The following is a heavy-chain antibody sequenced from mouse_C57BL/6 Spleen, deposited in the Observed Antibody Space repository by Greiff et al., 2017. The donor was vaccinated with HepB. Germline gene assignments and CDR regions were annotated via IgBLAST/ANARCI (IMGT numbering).Heavy chain of an antibody. Sequence: EVHLVESGPELVKPGASVKISCKASGYSFTGYYMNWVKQSPEKSLEWIGEINPSTGGTTYNQKFKAKATLTVDKSSSTAYMQLKSLTSEDSAVYYCASNYYGSSLLWYFDVWGTGTTVTVSS. V-gene: IGHV1-42*01. CDR3: ASNYYGSSLLWYFDV. CDR1: GYSFTGYY. J-gene: IGHJ1*03. D-gene: IGHD1-1*01. CDR2: INPSTGGT.